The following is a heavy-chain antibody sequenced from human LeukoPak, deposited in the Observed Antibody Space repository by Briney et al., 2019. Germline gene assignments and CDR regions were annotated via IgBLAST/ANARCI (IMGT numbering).Heavy chain of an antibody. V-gene: IGHV3-23*01. CDR1: GFTFGTHA. CDR3: AKVPLDIVVVFHWFDP. J-gene: IGHJ5*02. Sequence: GGPLRLSCVASGFTFGTHAMSWVRQVPGKGLEWVSGISRGSITYYSDSVKGRFTISRDNSRATLFLQMNSLRAEDTAVYYCAKVPLDIVVVFHWFDPWGQGTLVTVSS. D-gene: IGHD2-15*01. CDR2: ISRGSIT.